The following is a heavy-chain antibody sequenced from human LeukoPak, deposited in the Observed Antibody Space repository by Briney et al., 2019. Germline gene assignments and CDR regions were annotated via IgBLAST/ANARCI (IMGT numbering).Heavy chain of an antibody. D-gene: IGHD4-23*01. V-gene: IGHV3-7*01. CDR3: ARGTVLTPGLVY. Sequence: GGSLRLSCVASAFTFARHWMSWVRQAPGQPLEWVATIRQDGTTKYYLDSVKGRFIISRDNARSSLSLQMDSLRAEDTAVYYCARGTVLTPGLVYWGQGALVTVSS. CDR1: AFTFARHW. J-gene: IGHJ4*02. CDR2: IRQDGTTK.